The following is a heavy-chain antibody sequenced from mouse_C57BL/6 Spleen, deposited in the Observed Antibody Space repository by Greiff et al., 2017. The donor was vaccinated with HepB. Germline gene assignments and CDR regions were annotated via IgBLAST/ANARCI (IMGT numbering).Heavy chain of an antibody. J-gene: IGHJ2*01. CDR3: ARGGTGTGAYFDY. CDR1: GYTFTSYW. CDR2: IDPSDSYT. D-gene: IGHD4-1*01. Sequence: QVQLQQPGAELVMPGASVKLSCKASGYTFTSYWMHWVKQRPGQGLEWIGEIDPSDSYTNYNQKFKGKSTLTVDQSSSTAYMQLSSLTSEDSAVYYCARGGTGTGAYFDYWGQGTTLTVSS. V-gene: IGHV1-69*01.